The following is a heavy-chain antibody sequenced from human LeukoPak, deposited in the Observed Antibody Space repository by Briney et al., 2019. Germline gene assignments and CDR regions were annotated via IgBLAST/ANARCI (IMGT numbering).Heavy chain of an antibody. CDR3: ARMIEAGPDSNFDY. J-gene: IGHJ4*02. V-gene: IGHV3-30*04. D-gene: IGHD1-14*01. Sequence: GGSLRLSCAASGFTFSSYAMHWVRQAPGKGLEWVAVTSYDGSNKYYADSVKGRFTISRDNSKNTLYLQMNSLRAEDTAVYYCARMIEAGPDSNFDYWGQGTLVTVSS. CDR1: GFTFSSYA. CDR2: TSYDGSNK.